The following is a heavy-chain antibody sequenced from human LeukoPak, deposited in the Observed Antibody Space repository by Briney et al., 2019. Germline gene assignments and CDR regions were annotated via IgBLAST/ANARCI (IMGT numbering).Heavy chain of an antibody. D-gene: IGHD3-3*01. CDR2: INHSGST. J-gene: IGHJ4*02. CDR3: ARGRITIFGVVIAPIVY. CDR1: GGSFSGYY. V-gene: IGHV4-34*01. Sequence: SETLSLTCAVYGGSFSGYYWSWIRQPPGKGLEWIWEINHSGSTNYNPSLKSRVTISVDTSKNQFSLKLSSVTAADTAVYYCARGRITIFGVVIAPIVYWGQGTLVTVSS.